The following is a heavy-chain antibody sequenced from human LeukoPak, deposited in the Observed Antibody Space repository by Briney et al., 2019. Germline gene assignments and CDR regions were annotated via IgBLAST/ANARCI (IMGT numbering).Heavy chain of an antibody. D-gene: IGHD3-10*01. CDR1: GFTFSSYN. J-gene: IGHJ6*03. CDR3: AKVMKGSERLTMVRGVIIKTAGLYYMDV. V-gene: IGHV3-23*01. CDR2: ISASGGST. Sequence: GGSLRLSCAVSGFTFSSYNMNWVRRAPGKGLEWVSSISASGGSTNYADSVKGRFTISRDNSKNTVYLQMNSLRAEDTAVYYCAKVMKGSERLTMVRGVIIKTAGLYYMDVWGKGTTVTVSS.